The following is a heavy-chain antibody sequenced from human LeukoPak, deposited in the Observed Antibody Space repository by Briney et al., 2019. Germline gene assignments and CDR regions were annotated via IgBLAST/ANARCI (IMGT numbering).Heavy chain of an antibody. D-gene: IGHD4-17*01. CDR3: ARDILATVTTWFYFDY. Sequence: VASVKVSCKASGYTFTGYYMHWVREAPGQELEWMGWINPNSGDTNSAQKFQGRVTMTRDTSISTAYMELSRLRSDDTAVYYCARDILATVTTWFYFDYWGQGTLVTVSS. CDR1: GYTFTGYY. J-gene: IGHJ4*02. V-gene: IGHV1-2*02. CDR2: INPNSGDT.